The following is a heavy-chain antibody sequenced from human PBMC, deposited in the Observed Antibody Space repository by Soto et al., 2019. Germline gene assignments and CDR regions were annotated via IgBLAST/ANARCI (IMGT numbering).Heavy chain of an antibody. D-gene: IGHD6-19*01. CDR2: RNQDGSEK. CDR1: GFTFSRYW. V-gene: IGHV3-7*01. CDR3: ARDSGISVAASTGVQYDF. J-gene: IGHJ4*02. Sequence: EVQLVEAGGGLVQPGGSLRLSCAASGFTFSRYWMSWVRQVPGKGLEGLANRNQDGSEKYYVDSVKGRFTIFRDNAKNSLYLQMTSLIAEDTAVYYCARDSGISVAASTGVQYDFWGQGTLVTVSS.